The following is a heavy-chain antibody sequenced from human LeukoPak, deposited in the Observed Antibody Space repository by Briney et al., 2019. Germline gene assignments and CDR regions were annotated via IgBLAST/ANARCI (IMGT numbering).Heavy chain of an antibody. Sequence: SETLSLTCAVYGGSFSGYYWSWIRQPPGKGLEWLGEINHSGGTNYNPSLKSRVTISVDTSKNQFSLKLSSVTAADTAVYYCARGVRTGYSYGPYFDYWGQGTLVTVSS. CDR2: INHSGGT. CDR1: GGSFSGYY. CDR3: ARGVRTGYSYGPYFDY. D-gene: IGHD5-18*01. V-gene: IGHV4-34*01. J-gene: IGHJ4*02.